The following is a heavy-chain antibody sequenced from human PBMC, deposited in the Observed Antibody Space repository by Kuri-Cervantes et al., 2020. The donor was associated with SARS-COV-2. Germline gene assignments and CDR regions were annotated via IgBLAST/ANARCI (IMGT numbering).Heavy chain of an antibody. D-gene: IGHD3-10*01. J-gene: IGHJ4*02. CDR3: ARGGRTRNSYYFDY. CDR1: GGSISSGSYY. V-gene: IGHV4-61*02. CDR2: IYTSGGT. Sequence: SCTVSGGSISSGSYYWSWIRQPAGKGLEWIGRIYTSGGTNYNPSLKSRVTISVDTSKNQFSLKLSSVTAADTAVYYCARGGRTRNSYYFDYWGQGTLVTVSS.